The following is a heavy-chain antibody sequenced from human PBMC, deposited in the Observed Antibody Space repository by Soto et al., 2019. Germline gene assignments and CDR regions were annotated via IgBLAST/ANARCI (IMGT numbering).Heavy chain of an antibody. V-gene: IGHV1-2*02. CDR1: VYTFTGYY. Sequence: GASVKVSCKASVYTFTGYYIHWVRQAPGQGLEWMGWINPNSGGTNYAQKFQGRVTMTRDTSISTAYMELSRLRSDGTAVYYCARYGPVWLRIFDYWGQGTLVTVSS. CDR3: ARYGPVWLRIFDY. D-gene: IGHD5-18*01. J-gene: IGHJ4*02. CDR2: INPNSGGT.